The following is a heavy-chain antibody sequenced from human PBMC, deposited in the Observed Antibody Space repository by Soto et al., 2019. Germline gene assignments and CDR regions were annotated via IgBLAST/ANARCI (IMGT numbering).Heavy chain of an antibody. J-gene: IGHJ6*02. D-gene: IGHD3-3*01. CDR2: IYYSGST. CDR1: GGSIRSYS. Sequence: SETLSPTGTLFGGSIRSYSWTWIRQLPGKGRGWCGYIYYSGSTNYNPSLKSRVTISVDTSKNQFSLKLSSVTAADTAVYYCARSRYYDFWSGYYNRYYYGMDVWGQGTTVTVSS. V-gene: IGHV4-59*13. CDR3: ARSRYYDFWSGYYNRYYYGMDV.